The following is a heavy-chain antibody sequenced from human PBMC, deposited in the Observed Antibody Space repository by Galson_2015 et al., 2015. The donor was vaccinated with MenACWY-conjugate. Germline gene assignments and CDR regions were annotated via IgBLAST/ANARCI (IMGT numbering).Heavy chain of an antibody. Sequence: SLRLSCAASGFTFSTYWMVWVRQAPGKGLEWVADIKQDGSQRFYMDSVRGRFTISRDNAKNSLYLQMNSLRAEDSAVYFCARVLNALMVTFPCVCDDWVRGTLVTVSS. D-gene: IGHD5-18*01. V-gene: IGHV3-7*03. CDR3: ARVLNALMVTFPCVCDD. CDR1: GFTFSTYW. J-gene: IGHJ4*02. CDR2: IKQDGSQR.